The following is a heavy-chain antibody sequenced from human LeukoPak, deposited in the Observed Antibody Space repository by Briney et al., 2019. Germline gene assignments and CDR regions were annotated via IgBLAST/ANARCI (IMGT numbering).Heavy chain of an antibody. V-gene: IGHV4-39*07. D-gene: IGHD2-15*01. J-gene: IGHJ4*02. CDR1: GGSISSSSYY. Sequence: SETLSLTCTVSGGSISSSSYYWGWIRQPPGKGLEWIGSIYYSGSTYYNPSLKSRVTISVDASKNQFSLKLSSVTAADTAVYYCLLGYCSGGSCSFDYWGQGTLVTVSS. CDR3: LLGYCSGGSCSFDY. CDR2: IYYSGST.